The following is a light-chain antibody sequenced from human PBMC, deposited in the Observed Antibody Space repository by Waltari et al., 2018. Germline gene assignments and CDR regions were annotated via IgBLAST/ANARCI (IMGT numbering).Light chain of an antibody. CDR2: AAS. CDR3: QHYDTSPSIT. Sequence: EIVLTQSPGTLFLSPGERVTLSCRASKSVSSTYLAWYQHKPGQAPRVLIYAASSRAPGIPDRFSGSGSGTDFTLTISRLEPEDFAVYYCQHYDTSPSITFGQGTRLEI. V-gene: IGKV3-20*01. J-gene: IGKJ5*01. CDR1: KSVSSTY.